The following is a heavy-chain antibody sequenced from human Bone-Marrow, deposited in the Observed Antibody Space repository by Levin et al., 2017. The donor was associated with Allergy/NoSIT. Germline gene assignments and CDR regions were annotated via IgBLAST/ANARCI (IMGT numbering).Heavy chain of an antibody. CDR1: GFTFNNHL. Sequence: PGESLKISCTASGFTFNNHLMTWVRRAPGKGLHWVSTITTSGTGTYYADSVKGRFTISRDNSKNTLYLQMNNLRAEDTAIYYCVRYNLRAYDIWGQGTLVTVSS. D-gene: IGHD1-1*01. J-gene: IGHJ3*02. CDR2: ITTSGTGT. V-gene: IGHV3-23*01. CDR3: VRYNLRAYDI.